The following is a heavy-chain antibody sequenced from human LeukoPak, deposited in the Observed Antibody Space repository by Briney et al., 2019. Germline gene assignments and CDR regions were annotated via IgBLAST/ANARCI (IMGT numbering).Heavy chain of an antibody. CDR1: GFTFGDYA. CDR2: IRGDGRTT. D-gene: IGHD6-19*01. CDR3: AKDAVAGTWLHY. J-gene: IGHJ4*02. V-gene: IGHV3-43*02. Sequence: GGSLRLSCAASGFTFGDYAMHWVRHAPGKGLEWVSLIRGDGRTTSYAGSVKGRFTISRDNSKNSLYLQMSSLRGEDTATYYCAKDAVAGTWLHYWGQGTLVTVSS.